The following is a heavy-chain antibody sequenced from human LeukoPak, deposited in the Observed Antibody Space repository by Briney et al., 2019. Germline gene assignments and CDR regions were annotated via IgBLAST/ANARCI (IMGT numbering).Heavy chain of an antibody. CDR3: ARGQPLRRMLYGSGSVSSYLLDY. CDR2: INHSVST. CDR1: GGSFSGYY. J-gene: IGHJ4*02. Sequence: SETLSLTCAVYGGSFSGYYWSWIRQPPGKGLEWIGEINHSVSTNYNPSLKSRVTISVDTSKNQFSLKLSSVTAADPAVYYCARGQPLRRMLYGSGSVSSYLLDYWGQGTLVTVSS. D-gene: IGHD3-10*01. V-gene: IGHV4-34*01.